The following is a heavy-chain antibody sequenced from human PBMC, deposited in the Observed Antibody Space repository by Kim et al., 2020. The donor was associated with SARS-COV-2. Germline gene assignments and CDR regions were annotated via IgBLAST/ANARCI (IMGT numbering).Heavy chain of an antibody. CDR2: IYPGDSDT. CDR3: ARHPGSYYDSSGYPV. D-gene: IGHD3-22*01. CDR1: GYSFTSYW. Sequence: GESLKISCKGSGYSFTSYWIGWVRQMPGKGLEWMGIIYPGDSDTRYSPSFQGQVTISADKSISTAYLQWSSLKASDTASYYCARHPGSYYDSSGYPVWGQGTMVTVSS. V-gene: IGHV5-51*01. J-gene: IGHJ3*01.